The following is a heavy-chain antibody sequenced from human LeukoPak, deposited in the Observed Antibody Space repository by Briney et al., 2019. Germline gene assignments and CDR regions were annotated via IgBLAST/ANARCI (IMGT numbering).Heavy chain of an antibody. V-gene: IGHV1-69*05. CDR1: GGTFNTYS. CDR2: IIPIFDTT. Sequence: SVKVSCKASGGTFNTYSICWVRQAPGQGLDWMGRIIPIFDTTTYAQKFQGRVTITTDESSSTAYMELSSLRSKDTAVYYCARNPRTPGDYMDVWGKGTTVTVSS. J-gene: IGHJ6*03. CDR3: ARNPRTPGDYMDV. D-gene: IGHD1-14*01.